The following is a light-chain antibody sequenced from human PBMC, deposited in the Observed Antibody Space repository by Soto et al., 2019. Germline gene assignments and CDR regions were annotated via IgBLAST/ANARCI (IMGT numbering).Light chain of an antibody. CDR3: QQYGNSLPIT. CDR1: PSVDLT. J-gene: IGKJ5*01. V-gene: IGKV3-15*01. Sequence: IVLSKSPAQMTVSPGARVTLFCRASPSVDLTLAWYQQQLGQAPRLLIYGASTRATDRSGTCSGRGSGTEFSLTISRLEHDDFSAHYCQQYGNSLPITFGQGTRVEIK. CDR2: GAS.